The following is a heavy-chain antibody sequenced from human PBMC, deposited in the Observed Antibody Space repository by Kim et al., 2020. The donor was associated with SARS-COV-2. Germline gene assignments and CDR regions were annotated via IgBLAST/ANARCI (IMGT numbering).Heavy chain of an antibody. Sequence: GGSLRLSCAASGFTFSSYSMNWVRQAPGKGLEWVSSISSSSSYIYYADSVKGRFTISRDNAKNSLYLQMNSLRAEDTAVYYCARDLSHYDILTGYLWVPPAIYWYFDLWGRGTLVTVSS. V-gene: IGHV3-21*01. CDR3: ARDLSHYDILTGYLWVPPAIYWYFDL. D-gene: IGHD3-9*01. J-gene: IGHJ2*01. CDR2: ISSSSSYI. CDR1: GFTFSSYS.